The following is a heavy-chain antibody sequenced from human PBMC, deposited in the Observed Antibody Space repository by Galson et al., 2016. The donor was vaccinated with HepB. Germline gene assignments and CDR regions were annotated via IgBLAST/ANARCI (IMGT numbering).Heavy chain of an antibody. CDR3: AKEWAKDTGRKDY. CDR1: GYTLSSYT. CDR2: INAGDGDT. Sequence: SVKVSCKASGYTLSSYTMHWVRQAPGQGLEWMGWINAGDGDTRYSQRFQGRIAIIRDTSANTAYIELTSLTPEDTAVYYCAKEWAKDTGRKDYWGQGTPATVS. J-gene: IGHJ4*02. D-gene: IGHD3-3*01. V-gene: IGHV1-3*01.